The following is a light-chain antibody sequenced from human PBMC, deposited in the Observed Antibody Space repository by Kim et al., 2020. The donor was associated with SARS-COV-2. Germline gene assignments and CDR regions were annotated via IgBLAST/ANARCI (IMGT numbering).Light chain of an antibody. J-gene: IGLJ7*01. CDR3: AVWDDSLKQGV. V-gene: IGLV1-44*01. CDR2: SNN. Sequence: QPVLTQPPSASGTPGQRVTISCSGSSSNIGSNNVVWYQQFPGAAPNVPIHSNNQRPSGIPDRFSGSRSGTSASLAISGLQSGDEADYYCAVWDDSLKQGVFGGGTQLTVL. CDR1: SSNIGSNN.